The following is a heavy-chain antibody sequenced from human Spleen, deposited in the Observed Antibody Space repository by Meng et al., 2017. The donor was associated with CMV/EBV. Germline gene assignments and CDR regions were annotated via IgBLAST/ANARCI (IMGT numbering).Heavy chain of an antibody. CDR3: ARVINVGNYYPDS. CDR1: GGTFSDYI. CDR2: IIPILNIT. Sequence: KASGGTFSDYIFSWVRQAPGQGLKWMGRIIPILNITNYIQEFQGRLTITADKSTRTAYMELHSLRSEDTAMYYCARVINVGNYYPDSWGQGTLVTVSS. D-gene: IGHD1-7*01. J-gene: IGHJ4*02. V-gene: IGHV1-69*02.